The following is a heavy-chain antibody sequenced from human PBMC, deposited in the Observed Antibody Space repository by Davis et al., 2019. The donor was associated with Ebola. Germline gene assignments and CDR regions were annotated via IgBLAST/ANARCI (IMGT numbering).Heavy chain of an antibody. D-gene: IGHD1-1*01. J-gene: IGHJ4*02. CDR2: ISYDGSNK. Sequence: GGSLRLSCAASGFTFRSYGMHWVRQAPGKGLEWVAVISYDGSNKYYADSVKGRFTISRDNSKNTLYLQMNSLRDEDTAVYYCARDRANWNLPFDYWGQGTLVTVSS. CDR3: ARDRANWNLPFDY. CDR1: GFTFRSYG. V-gene: IGHV3-33*05.